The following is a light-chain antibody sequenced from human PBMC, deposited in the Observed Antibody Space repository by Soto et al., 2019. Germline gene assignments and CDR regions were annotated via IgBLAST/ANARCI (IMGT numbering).Light chain of an antibody. CDR1: ETISSSF. CDR2: GSS. J-gene: IGKJ1*01. Sequence: IVLTQSPGTLSLSPGERVSLSCRASETISSSFLAWYQQRPGQPPRLLIYGSSSRAPHIPDRFSGSGFGTDFALTISRLEPEDFALYYCQHYGRSPTFGQGTIVEIK. CDR3: QHYGRSPT. V-gene: IGKV3-20*01.